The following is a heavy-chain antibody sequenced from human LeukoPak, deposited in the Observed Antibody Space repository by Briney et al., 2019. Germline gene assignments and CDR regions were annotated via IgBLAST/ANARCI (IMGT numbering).Heavy chain of an antibody. J-gene: IGHJ6*03. D-gene: IGHD6-13*01. CDR1: GYTFTSYD. V-gene: IGHV1-8*03. Sequence: ASVKVSCKASGYTFTSYDINWVRQATGQGLEWMGWMNPNSGNTGYAQKFQGRVTITRNTSISTAYMELSSLRSEDTAVYYGARGTGWSSCSGGYSYYMDVWGRGTRVTVSS. CDR3: ARGTGWSSCSGGYSYYMDV. CDR2: MNPNSGNT.